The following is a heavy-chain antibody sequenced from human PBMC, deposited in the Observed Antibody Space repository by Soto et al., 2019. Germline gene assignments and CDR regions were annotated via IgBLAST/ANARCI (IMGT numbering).Heavy chain of an antibody. CDR3: ARVAY. J-gene: IGHJ4*01. CDR1: GFTFRRVS. V-gene: IGHV3-21*01. CDR2: ISSASSET. Sequence: GGSLRVSCEASGFTFRRVSMNWVRQVPGKGLEWDASISSASSETWYADSVKGRFIISRDNDQDSLFLQMNTPRPEDSAIYYCARVAYWGPGTQVTVS.